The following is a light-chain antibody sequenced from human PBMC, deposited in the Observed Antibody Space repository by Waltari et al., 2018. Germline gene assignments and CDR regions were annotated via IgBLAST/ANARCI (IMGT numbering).Light chain of an antibody. V-gene: IGLV1-44*01. CDR1: SSNIGSNT. CDR3: TSWDGGLNGWV. Sequence: QSVLTQPPSVSGTPGQRVTISCSGGSSNIGSNTVTWYQQFAGTAPRHFIYSNDQRPPGVPDRFSGSKSGTSASLAISGLQSEDEADYYCTSWDGGLNGWVFGGGTKLTVL. J-gene: IGLJ3*02. CDR2: SND.